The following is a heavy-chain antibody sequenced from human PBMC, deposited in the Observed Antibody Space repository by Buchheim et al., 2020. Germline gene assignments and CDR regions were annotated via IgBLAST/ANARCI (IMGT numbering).Heavy chain of an antibody. J-gene: IGHJ4*02. CDR2: IRSDGTYT. D-gene: IGHD6-6*01. CDR3: ARVVVSSLDY. CDR1: GFSFSTNW. V-gene: IGHV3-74*03. Sequence: EVQLVESGGGLVQPGGSLRLSCAASGFSFSTNWMHWVRQAPGKGLVWVSRIRSDGTYTTYADSVKGRFTISRDNAKNTLYLQMNSLRAEDTAVYYCARVVVSSLDYWGQGTL.